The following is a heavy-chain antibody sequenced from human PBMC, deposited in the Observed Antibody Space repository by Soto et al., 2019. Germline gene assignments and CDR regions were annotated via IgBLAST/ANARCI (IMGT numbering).Heavy chain of an antibody. CDR1: GDTVSSNSAA. Sequence: PSPTLSLTCVISGDTVSSNSAAWNWIRQSPSRGLEWLGRTYYRSKWYNEYAVSVKGRISINPDTSKNQFSLQLNSVTPEDTALYYCARTSGWFDSWGQGTLVT. D-gene: IGHD2-2*01. CDR3: ARTSGWFDS. CDR2: TYYRSKWYN. J-gene: IGHJ5*01. V-gene: IGHV6-1*01.